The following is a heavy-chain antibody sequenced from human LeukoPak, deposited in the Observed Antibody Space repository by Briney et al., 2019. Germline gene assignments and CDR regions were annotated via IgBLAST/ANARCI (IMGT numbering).Heavy chain of an antibody. J-gene: IGHJ4*02. Sequence: GGSLRRSCAASGFTFSSYSMDWVRQAPGKGLEWVSSISSSSSYIYYADSVKGRFTISRDNAKNSLYLQMNSLRAEDTAVYYCARASGYDFWSGYYPFDYWGQGTLVTVSS. CDR2: ISSSSSYI. CDR1: GFTFSSYS. V-gene: IGHV3-21*01. D-gene: IGHD3-3*01. CDR3: ARASGYDFWSGYYPFDY.